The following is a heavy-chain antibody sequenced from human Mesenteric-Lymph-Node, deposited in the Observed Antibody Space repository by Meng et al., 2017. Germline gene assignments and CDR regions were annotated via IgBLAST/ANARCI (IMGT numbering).Heavy chain of an antibody. Sequence: GESLKISCKGYGYTFTNYWIGWVRQMPGKGLEWMGIIYPGDSDTRYSPSFQGQVTISADKSISTAYLQWSSLKASDTAMYYCARHSRFDHYDSSTPDYWGQGTLVTVSS. J-gene: IGHJ4*02. CDR2: IYPGDSDT. V-gene: IGHV5-51*01. CDR3: ARHSRFDHYDSSTPDY. D-gene: IGHD3-22*01. CDR1: GYTFTNYW.